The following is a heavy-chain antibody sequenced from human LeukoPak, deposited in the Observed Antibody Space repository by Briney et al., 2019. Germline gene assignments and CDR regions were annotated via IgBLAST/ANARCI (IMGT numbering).Heavy chain of an antibody. CDR1: GGSISNYY. CDR3: ARGRGVRGGNFDY. J-gene: IGHJ4*02. D-gene: IGHD3-10*01. CDR2: IYYSGST. V-gene: IGHV4-59*01. Sequence: SETLSLTCTVSGGSISNYYWSWIRQPPGKGLEWIGYIYYSGSTNYNPSLKSRVTISVDTSKNQFSLKLSSVTAADTAVYYCARGRGVRGGNFDYWGQGTLVTVSS.